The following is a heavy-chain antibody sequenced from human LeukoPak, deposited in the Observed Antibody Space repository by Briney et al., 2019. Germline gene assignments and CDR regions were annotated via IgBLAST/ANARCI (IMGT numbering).Heavy chain of an antibody. J-gene: IGHJ2*01. CDR1: GFTLSTYW. D-gene: IGHD6-19*01. CDR3: AGGQWLVSHWYFDL. CDR2: INSDGSST. Sequence: GGSLRLSCAASGFTLSTYWMHWVRRAPGKGLVWVARINSDGSSTNYADSVKGRFTISRDNAKNTLYLQMNSLRAEDTAVYYCAGGQWLVSHWYFDLWGRGTLVTVSS. V-gene: IGHV3-74*01.